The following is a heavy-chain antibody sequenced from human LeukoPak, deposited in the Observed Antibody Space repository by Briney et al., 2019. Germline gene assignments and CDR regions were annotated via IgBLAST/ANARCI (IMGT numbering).Heavy chain of an antibody. V-gene: IGHV3-74*01. Sequence: GGSLRLSCAASGFTFTNYWMYWVRQAPGKGPVWVSRISGDGTTPTYADSVKGRFTISRDNDKNTLHLQMNSLRAEDTAVYYCARSYGYYGSGSANFDYWGQGTLVTVSS. CDR1: GFTFTNYW. CDR3: ARSYGYYGSGSANFDY. J-gene: IGHJ4*02. D-gene: IGHD3-10*01. CDR2: ISGDGTTP.